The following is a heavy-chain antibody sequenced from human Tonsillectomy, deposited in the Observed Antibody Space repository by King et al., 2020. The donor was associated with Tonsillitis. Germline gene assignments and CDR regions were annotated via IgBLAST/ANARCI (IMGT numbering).Heavy chain of an antibody. CDR2: INHSGST. D-gene: IGHD6-13*01. V-gene: IGHV4-34*01. J-gene: IGHJ4*02. CDR3: ARGIHIAAAIKGYYFDY. CDR1: GGSFSGYY. Sequence: VQLQQWGAGLLKPSETLSLTCAVYGGSFSGYYWSWIRQPPGKGLEWIGEINHSGSTNYNPSLKSRVTISVDTSKNQFSLKLSSVTAADTAVYYCARGIHIAAAIKGYYFDYWGQGTLVTVSS.